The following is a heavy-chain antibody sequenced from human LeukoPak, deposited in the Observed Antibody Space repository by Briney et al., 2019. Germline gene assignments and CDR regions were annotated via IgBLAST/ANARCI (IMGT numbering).Heavy chain of an antibody. CDR2: ISSSSSYI. D-gene: IGHD3-9*01. V-gene: IGHV3-21*01. CDR1: GFTFSSYS. Sequence: GGSLRLSCAASGFTFSSYSMNWVRQAPGKGLEWVSFISSSSSYIYYADSVKGRFTISRDNAKNSLYLQMNSLRAEDTAVYYCARDEDYDILTGYYIPRHFDYWGQGTLVTVSS. J-gene: IGHJ4*02. CDR3: ARDEDYDILTGYYIPRHFDY.